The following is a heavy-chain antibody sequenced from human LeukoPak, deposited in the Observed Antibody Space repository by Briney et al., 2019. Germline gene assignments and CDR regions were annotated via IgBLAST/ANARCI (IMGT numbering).Heavy chain of an antibody. Sequence: PSETLSLTCTVSGGSISSSSYYWGWIRQPPGKGLEWIGSIYYSGSTHYNPSLKSRVTISVDTSKNQFSLKLSSVTAADTAVYYCARARGATFVDYWGQGTLVTVSS. CDR3: ARARGATFVDY. D-gene: IGHD1-26*01. J-gene: IGHJ4*02. V-gene: IGHV4-39*07. CDR1: GGSISSSSYY. CDR2: IYYSGST.